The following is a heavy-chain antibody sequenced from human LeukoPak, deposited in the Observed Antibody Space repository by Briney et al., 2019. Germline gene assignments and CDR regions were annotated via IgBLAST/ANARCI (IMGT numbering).Heavy chain of an antibody. CDR1: GGSISSGSYY. Sequence: SETLSLTCTVSGGSISSGSYYWSWIRQPAGKGLEWIGYIYYSGSTNYNPSLKSRVTISVDTSKNQFSLKLSSVTAADTAVYYCALRDYDFRSGYYTEWGQGTLVTVSS. J-gene: IGHJ4*02. D-gene: IGHD3-3*01. CDR2: IYYSGST. CDR3: ALRDYDFRSGYYTE. V-gene: IGHV4-61*10.